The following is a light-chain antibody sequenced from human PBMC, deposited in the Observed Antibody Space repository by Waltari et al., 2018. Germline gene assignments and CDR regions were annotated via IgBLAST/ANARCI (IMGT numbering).Light chain of an antibody. CDR3: AAWDGSLAAYV. V-gene: IGLV1-44*01. Sequence: QSVLTQPPSASGTPGQRVTISCSGGASNIGSNAVNWYQHLPGAAPKLVILNNSHRPSGISARFAGSTSGASSSLAISGLQSADEADYYCAAWDGSLAAYVFGGGTKVTV. CDR2: NNS. J-gene: IGLJ1*01. CDR1: ASNIGSNA.